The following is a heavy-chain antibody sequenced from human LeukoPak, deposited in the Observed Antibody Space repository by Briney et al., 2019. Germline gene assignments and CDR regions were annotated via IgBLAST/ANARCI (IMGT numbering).Heavy chain of an antibody. CDR2: ISGSGGST. CDR3: SRDSARRDGYNFDY. V-gene: IGHV3-23*01. CDR1: GFTFSSYG. J-gene: IGHJ4*02. D-gene: IGHD5-24*01. Sequence: GGSLRLSCAASGFTFSSYGMSWVRQAPGKGLEWVSAISGSGGSTYYADSVKGRFTISRDNSKNTLYLQMNTLRAEDTALYYCSRDSARRDGYNFDYWGQGTLVTVSS.